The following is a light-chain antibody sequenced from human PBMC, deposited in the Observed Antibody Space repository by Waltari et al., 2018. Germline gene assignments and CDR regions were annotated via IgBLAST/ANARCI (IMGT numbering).Light chain of an antibody. CDR3: AAWDDSLNGVV. CDR1: SSNIGSNT. Sequence: QSVLTQPPSASGTPGQRVTISCSGSSSNIGSNTVNWYQQLPGTAPTLLIYSNNRLASGVPYLFSCSKSGASASLAISGLQSEDEADYYCAAWDDSLNGVVFGGGTKLTVL. J-gene: IGLJ2*01. V-gene: IGLV1-44*01. CDR2: SNN.